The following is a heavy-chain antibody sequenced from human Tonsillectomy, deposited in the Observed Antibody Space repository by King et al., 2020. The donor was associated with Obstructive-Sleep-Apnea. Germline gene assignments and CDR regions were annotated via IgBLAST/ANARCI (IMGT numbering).Heavy chain of an antibody. Sequence: VQLVESGGGLVQPGRSLRLSCAASGFTFDDYAMHWVRQAPGKGLEWVSGISWNSGSIAYADSVKGRFTISRDNAKNSLYLQMNSLRAEDTALYYCANSLHLYDSSGYPEYGMDVWGQGTTVTVSS. D-gene: IGHD3-22*01. V-gene: IGHV3-9*01. CDR2: ISWNSGSI. CDR3: ANSLHLYDSSGYPEYGMDV. CDR1: GFTFDDYA. J-gene: IGHJ6*02.